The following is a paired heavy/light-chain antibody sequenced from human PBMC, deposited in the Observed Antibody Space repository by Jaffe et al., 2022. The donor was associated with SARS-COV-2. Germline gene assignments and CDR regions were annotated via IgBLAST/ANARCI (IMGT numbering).Heavy chain of an antibody. V-gene: IGHV7-4-1*02. D-gene: IGHD3-10*01. J-gene: IGHJ6*03. CDR1: GYNFTNYA. CDR3: ARRLREIWFEGETNYYYSYYMDV. CDR2: VNTNTADP. Sequence: QVQLVQSGSELKKPGASVKVSCKASGYNFTNYAMNWVRQAPGQGLEWMGWVNTNTADPTYAQGFTGRFVFSLDTSVSTAYLQISSLKAADTAVYYCARRLREIWFEGETNYYYSYYMDVWGKGTTVTVSS.
Light chain of an antibody. V-gene: IGLV3-25*03. CDR1: ALPKQY. CDR2: KDF. J-gene: IGLJ2*01. Sequence: SYELTQPPSVSVSPGQTARITCSADALPKQYAYWYQQKPGQAPVLVIFKDFQRPSGIPERFSGSTSGTTVTLTISGVQTEDEADYYCQSADSSGTYVVFGGGTKLTVL. CDR3: QSADSSGTYVV.